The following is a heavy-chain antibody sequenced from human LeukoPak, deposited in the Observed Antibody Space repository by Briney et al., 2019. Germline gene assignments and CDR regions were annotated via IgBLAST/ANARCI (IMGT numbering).Heavy chain of an antibody. Sequence: GGSLRLSCAASGFSFSNYAMSWVRQAPGKGLEWVSAISASGGSTHYADSVKGRFTISRDNSKNTLYLQMNSLRAEDTAVYYCAKDAVRRGSGWPSHFDYWGQGTLVTVSS. J-gene: IGHJ4*02. V-gene: IGHV3-23*01. CDR2: ISASGGST. CDR3: AKDAVRRGSGWPSHFDY. D-gene: IGHD6-19*01. CDR1: GFSFSNYA.